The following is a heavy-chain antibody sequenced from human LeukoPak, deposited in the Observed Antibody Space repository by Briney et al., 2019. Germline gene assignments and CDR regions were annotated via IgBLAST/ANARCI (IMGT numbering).Heavy chain of an antibody. CDR3: ARGLEPDNWFDP. D-gene: IGHD1-1*01. J-gene: IGHJ5*02. V-gene: IGHV3-21*01. Sequence: GGSLRLSCAASGFTFSSSSMNWVRQAPGKGLEWVSSISSSSSYIYYADSVKGRFTISRDNAKNSLYLQMNSLRAEDTAVYYCARGLEPDNWFDPWGQGTLVTVSS. CDR2: ISSSSSYI. CDR1: GFTFSSSS.